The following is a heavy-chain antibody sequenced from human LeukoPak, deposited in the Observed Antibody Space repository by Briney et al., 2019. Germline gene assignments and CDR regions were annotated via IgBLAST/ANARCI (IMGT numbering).Heavy chain of an antibody. D-gene: IGHD3-22*01. CDR1: GFTFDSYA. CDR3: AKDSYDSSGYTSLGY. J-gene: IGHJ4*02. V-gene: IGHV3-23*01. Sequence: GGSLRLSCAASGFTFDSYAMTWVRQAPGKGLEWVSAISGSGATTYYADSVKGRFTISRDNSKNTLYLQMNSLRAEDTAVYYCAKDSYDSSGYTSLGYWGQGTLVTVSS. CDR2: ISGSGATT.